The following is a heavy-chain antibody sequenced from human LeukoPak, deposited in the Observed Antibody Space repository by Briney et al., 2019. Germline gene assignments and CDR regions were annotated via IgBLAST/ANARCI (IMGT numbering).Heavy chain of an antibody. Sequence: SQTLSLTCAISGDSVSSNSAAWNWIRQSPSRGLEWLGRTYYRSKWYNDYAVSVKSRITINPDTPKNQFSLQPNSVTPEDTAVYYCARSYRSSGWYYYYYYYGMDVWGQGTTVTVSS. J-gene: IGHJ6*02. CDR2: TYYRSKWYN. D-gene: IGHD6-19*01. CDR3: ARSYRSSGWYYYYYYYGMDV. CDR1: GDSVSSNSAA. V-gene: IGHV6-1*01.